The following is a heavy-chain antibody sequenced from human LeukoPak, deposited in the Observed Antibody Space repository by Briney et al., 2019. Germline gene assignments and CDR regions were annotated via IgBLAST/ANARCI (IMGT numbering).Heavy chain of an antibody. J-gene: IGHJ6*03. V-gene: IGHV4-61*09. CDR2: IYTSGST. CDR3: ARGGKYYDFWSGYHPYYYYYMDV. D-gene: IGHD3-3*01. CDR1: GGSISSGGYY. Sequence: PSQTLSLTCTVSGGSISSGGYYWSWIRQPPGKGLEWIGYIYTSGSTNYNPSLKSRVTISVDTSKNQFSLKLSSVTAADTAVYYCARGGKYYDFWSGYHPYYYYYMDVWGKGTTVTVSS.